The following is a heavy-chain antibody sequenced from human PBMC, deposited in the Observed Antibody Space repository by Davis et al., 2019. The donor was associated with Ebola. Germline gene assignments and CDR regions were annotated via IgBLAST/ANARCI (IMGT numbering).Heavy chain of an antibody. Sequence: SETLSLTCAVYGGSFSGYYWSWIRQLPGKGLEWIGEINHSGSTNYNPSPKSRVTIPVDTSKNQFSLKLTSVTAADTAVYYFAGEGFWSGYRSRFDYWGQGTLVTVSS. CDR1: GGSFSGYY. D-gene: IGHD3-3*01. J-gene: IGHJ4*02. CDR3: AGEGFWSGYRSRFDY. CDR2: INHSGST. V-gene: IGHV4-34*01.